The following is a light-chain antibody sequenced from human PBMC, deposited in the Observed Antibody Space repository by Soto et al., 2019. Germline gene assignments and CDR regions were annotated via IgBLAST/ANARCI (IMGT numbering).Light chain of an antibody. CDR3: QQRSSWPIT. CDR2: GAS. Sequence: EIVMTQSPATLSVSPGERATLSCRASQNISRSLAWYQQKPGQGPSLLIYGASTRATGIPARFSGSGSGTEFTLTISSLQSEDFAVYYCQQRSSWPITFGQGTRLEIK. J-gene: IGKJ5*01. CDR1: QNISRS. V-gene: IGKV3-15*01.